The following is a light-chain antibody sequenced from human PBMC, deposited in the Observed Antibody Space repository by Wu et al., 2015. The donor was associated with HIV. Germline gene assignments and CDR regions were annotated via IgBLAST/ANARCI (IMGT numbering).Light chain of an antibody. CDR1: QSFTSW. CDR3: QQYDTYPIT. CDR2: KAS. J-gene: IGKJ5*01. Sequence: DRVTITCRASQSFTSWLAWYQQKPGKAPKLLIYKASSLESGVPSRFSGSGSGTEFTLTINSLQPDDFATYYCQQYDTYPITFGQGTRLEIK. V-gene: IGKV1-5*03.